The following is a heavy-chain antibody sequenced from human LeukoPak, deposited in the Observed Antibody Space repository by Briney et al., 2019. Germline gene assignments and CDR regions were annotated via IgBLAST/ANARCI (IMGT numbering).Heavy chain of an antibody. V-gene: IGHV4-34*01. CDR3: ARDGPGHFDAFDI. D-gene: IGHD2-8*02. CDR2: INHSGST. CDR1: GGSFSGYY. Sequence: SETLSLTCAVYGGSFSGYYWSWIRQPPGKGLEWIGEINHSGSTNYNPSLKSRVTISVDTSKNQFSLKLSSVTAADTAVYYCARDGPGHFDAFDIWGQGTMVTVSS. J-gene: IGHJ3*02.